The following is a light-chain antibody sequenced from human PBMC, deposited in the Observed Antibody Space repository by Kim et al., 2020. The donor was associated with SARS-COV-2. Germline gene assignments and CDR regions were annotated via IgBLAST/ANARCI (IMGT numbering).Light chain of an antibody. J-gene: IGKJ5*01. CDR2: GAS. Sequence: SPGERAILSCRASQSVSSSYLAWYQHKPGQSPRLLIHGASSRATGVLDRFRGGGSGTDFTLTITRLEPEDFAVYYCQQYGRSPTTFGQGTRLEIK. CDR1: QSVSSSY. CDR3: QQYGRSPTT. V-gene: IGKV3-20*01.